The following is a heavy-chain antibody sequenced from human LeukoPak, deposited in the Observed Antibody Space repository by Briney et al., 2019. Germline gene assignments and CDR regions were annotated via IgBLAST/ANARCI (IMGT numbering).Heavy chain of an antibody. CDR3: AKQLRVYYYVDV. D-gene: IGHD4-23*01. CDR1: GFTFSSYA. Sequence: GGSLRLSCAASGFTFSSYAMSWVRQAPGKGLEWVSTISDSGSGGNTYYADSVKGRFTISRDNSKNTLYLQVNSLRAEDTAVYYCAKQLRVYYYVDVWGKGTTVTVSS. V-gene: IGHV3-23*01. J-gene: IGHJ6*03. CDR2: ISDSGSGGNT.